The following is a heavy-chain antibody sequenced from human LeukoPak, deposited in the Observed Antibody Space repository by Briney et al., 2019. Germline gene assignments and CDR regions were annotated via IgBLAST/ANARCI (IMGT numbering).Heavy chain of an antibody. J-gene: IGHJ4*02. CDR2: IIPIFGTA. V-gene: IGHV1-69*13. Sequence: HAASVKVSCKASGGTFSSYAISWVRQAPGQGLEWMGGIIPIFGTANYAQKFQGRVTITADESTSTAYMEPSSLRSEDTAVYYCARDSHYYDSSGYLLVYFDYWGQGTLVTVSS. CDR3: ARDSHYYDSSGYLLVYFDY. CDR1: GGTFSSYA. D-gene: IGHD3-22*01.